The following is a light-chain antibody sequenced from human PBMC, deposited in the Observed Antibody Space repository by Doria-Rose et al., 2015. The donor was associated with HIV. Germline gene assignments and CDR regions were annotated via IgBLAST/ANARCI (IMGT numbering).Light chain of an antibody. Sequence: LTRSPGILSLSPGERATLSCRASQSFSSTYLAWYQQKPGQALSLLIYDGSTRATGIPDRFSASGSGTDFTLTINRLEPEDFALYYCHQYGTSWTFGQGTKVEI. CDR3: HQYGTSWT. J-gene: IGKJ1*01. V-gene: IGKV3-20*01. CDR1: QSFSSTY. CDR2: DGS.